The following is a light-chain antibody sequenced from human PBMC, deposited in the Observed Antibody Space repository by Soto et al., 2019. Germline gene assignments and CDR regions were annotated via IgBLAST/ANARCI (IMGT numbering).Light chain of an antibody. CDR1: QDISNY. V-gene: IGKV1-33*01. CDR2: DAS. CDR3: KQYDNLPPT. Sequence: DIQMTQSPSSLSASVGDRVTITCQASQDISNYLNWYQQKPGKAPKLLIYDASNLETGVPSRFSGNGSGTDFTFTISSLQPEDIATYYCKQYDNLPPTFGQGTRLEIK. J-gene: IGKJ5*01.